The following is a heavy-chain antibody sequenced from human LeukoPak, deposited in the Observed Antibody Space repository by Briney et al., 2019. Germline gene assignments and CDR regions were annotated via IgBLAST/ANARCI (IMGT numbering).Heavy chain of an antibody. CDR2: IKHDGSEK. CDR1: GFTFSNYW. Sequence: PGGSLRLSCAASGFTFSNYWMSWVRQGPGKGLEWVANIKHDGSEKYYIDSVKGRFTISRDNAKNSVYLQMNRLRAEDTAVYYCARVRREMKRSLGRTTEYSYYYYMDVWGKGTTVTVSS. CDR3: ARVRREMKRSLGRTTEYSYYYYMDV. D-gene: IGHD1/OR15-1a*01. J-gene: IGHJ6*03. V-gene: IGHV3-7*01.